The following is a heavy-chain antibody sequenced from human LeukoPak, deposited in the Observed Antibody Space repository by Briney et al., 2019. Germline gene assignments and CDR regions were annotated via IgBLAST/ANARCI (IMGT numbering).Heavy chain of an antibody. CDR1: GYRLSSYW. V-gene: IGHV5-51*01. CDR3: AKHLDYGSGSYLMDY. D-gene: IGHD3-10*01. Sequence: GGSLKISCKGSGYRLSSYWIGWVRQMPGKGLEWMGIIYPGDSDTRYSASFQGQVTISAAKSISTAYLQWNSLKASDTAMYYCAKHLDYGSGSYLMDYWGQGTLVTVS. CDR2: IYPGDSDT. J-gene: IGHJ4*02.